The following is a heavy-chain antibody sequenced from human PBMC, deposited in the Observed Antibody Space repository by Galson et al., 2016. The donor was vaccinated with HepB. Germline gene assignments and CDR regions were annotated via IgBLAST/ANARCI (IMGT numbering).Heavy chain of an antibody. Sequence: LRLSCAASGFTFSNYGMHWVRQVPGKGLEWVAVIWSDGSKRYYADSVKGRFTISRDNSKNTLHLQMNSLRVEDTAVYYCATDGNNGDSLYYFDYWGQGTLVTVSS. V-gene: IGHV3-33*01. D-gene: IGHD4-17*01. J-gene: IGHJ4*02. CDR2: IWSDGSKR. CDR1: GFTFSNYG. CDR3: ATDGNNGDSLYYFDY.